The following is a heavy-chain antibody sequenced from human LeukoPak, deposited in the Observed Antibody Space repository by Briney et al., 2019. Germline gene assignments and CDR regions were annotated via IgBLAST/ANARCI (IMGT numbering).Heavy chain of an antibody. CDR2: INHSGST. J-gene: IGHJ6*02. Sequence: SETLSLTCTVSGGSISSYYWSWVRQPPGKGLEWIGEINHSGSTNYNPSLKSRVTISVDTSKNQFSLKLSSVTAADTAVYYCAREWGYYYDSSGYSEYYYYGMDVWGQGTTVTVSS. V-gene: IGHV4-34*01. CDR3: AREWGYYYDSSGYSEYYYYGMDV. CDR1: GGSISSYY. D-gene: IGHD3-22*01.